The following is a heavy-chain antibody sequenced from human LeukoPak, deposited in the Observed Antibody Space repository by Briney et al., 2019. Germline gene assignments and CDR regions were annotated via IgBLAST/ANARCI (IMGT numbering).Heavy chain of an antibody. CDR2: IIPIFGTA. J-gene: IGHJ6*03. Sequence: ASVKVSCKASGGTFSSYAISWVRQAPGQGLEWMGGIIPIFGTANYAQKFQGRVTITTDESTSTAYMELSSLRSEDTAVYYCARQGGSGYDYMGDYYYYYYMDVWGKGTTVTVSS. CDR3: ARQGGSGYDYMGDYYYYYYMDV. CDR1: GGTFSSYA. V-gene: IGHV1-69*05. D-gene: IGHD5-12*01.